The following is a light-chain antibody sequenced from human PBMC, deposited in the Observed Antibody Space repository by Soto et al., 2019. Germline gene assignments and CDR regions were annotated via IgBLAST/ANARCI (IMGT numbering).Light chain of an antibody. J-gene: IGKJ5*01. CDR2: DAS. CDR1: QSVGTF. CDR3: QQRSNWWT. Sequence: EIVLTQSPATLSLSPGESATLSCRASQSVGTFLACYQHKPGQAPRLLILDASTRATGVPPRFSGSKSGTDFTLTISRLEPEDFAVYYCQQRSNWWTFGQGTRLEI. V-gene: IGKV3-11*01.